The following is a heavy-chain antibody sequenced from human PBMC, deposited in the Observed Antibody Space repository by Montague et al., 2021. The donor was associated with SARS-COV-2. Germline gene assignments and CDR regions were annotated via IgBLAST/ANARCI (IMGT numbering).Heavy chain of an antibody. CDR2: IYGDDDK. CDR3: AHFRTHYNLFSVYGPNAVDF. Sequence: PALVKPTQTLTLTCSFSGFSLTTKGMGVTWIRQPPGKALEWLALIYGDDDKRYRPSLQTKLTIAKDTSKNQVILIMTDMDPADTGTYFCAHFRTHYNLFSVYGPNAVDFWGQGTTVTVSS. CDR1: GFSLTTKGMG. D-gene: IGHD5-24*01. J-gene: IGHJ6*02. V-gene: IGHV2-5*08.